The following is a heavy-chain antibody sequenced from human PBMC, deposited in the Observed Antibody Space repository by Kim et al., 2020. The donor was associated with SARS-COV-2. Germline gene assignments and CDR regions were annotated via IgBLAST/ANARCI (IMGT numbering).Heavy chain of an antibody. J-gene: IGHJ6*02. V-gene: IGHV1-18*01. Sequence: ASVKVSCKASGYTFTSYGISWVRQAPGQGLEWMGWISAYNGNTNYAQKLQGRVTMTTDTSTSTAYMELRSLRSDDTAVYYCARVPGSGWYGDYYYGMDVWGQGTTVTVSS. CDR3: ARVPGSGWYGDYYYGMDV. D-gene: IGHD6-19*01. CDR1: GYTFTSYG. CDR2: ISAYNGNT.